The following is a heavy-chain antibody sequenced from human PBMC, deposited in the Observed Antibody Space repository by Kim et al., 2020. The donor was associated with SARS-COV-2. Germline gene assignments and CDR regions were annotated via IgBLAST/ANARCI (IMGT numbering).Heavy chain of an antibody. CDR2: ISSSSSYI. CDR3: ATVYYDYVWGSYRAFDY. V-gene: IGHV3-21*01. Sequence: GGSLRLSCAASGFTFSSYSMNWVRQAPGKGLEWVSSISSSSSYIYYADSVKGRFTISRDNAKNSLYLQMNSLRAEDTAVYYCATVYYDYVWGSYRAFDYWGQGTLVTVSS. CDR1: GFTFSSYS. D-gene: IGHD3-16*02. J-gene: IGHJ4*02.